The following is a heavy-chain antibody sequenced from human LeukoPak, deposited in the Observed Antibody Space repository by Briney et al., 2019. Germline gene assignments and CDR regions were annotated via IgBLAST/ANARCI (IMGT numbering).Heavy chain of an antibody. V-gene: IGHV3-23*01. CDR3: AKAEEYYYYYGMDV. CDR1: GFTFSSYA. J-gene: IGHJ6*02. CDR2: ISGSGGST. Sequence: GGSLRLSCAASGFTFSSYAMSWVRQAPGKRREWVSAISGSGGSTYCADSVKGRFTISRDNSKNTLYLQMNSLRAEDTAVYYCAKAEEYYYYYGMDVWGQGTTVTVSS.